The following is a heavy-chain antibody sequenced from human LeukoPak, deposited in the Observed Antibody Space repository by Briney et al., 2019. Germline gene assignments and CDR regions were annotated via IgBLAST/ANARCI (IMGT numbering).Heavy chain of an antibody. J-gene: IGHJ4*02. V-gene: IGHV1-69*06. Sequence: ASVKVSCKASGGTFSSYAISWVRQAPGQGLERMGRIIPIFGTANYAQKFQGRVTITADKSTSTAYMELSSLRSEDTAVYYCATDTWLQLDYWGQGTLVTVSS. CDR2: IIPIFGTA. D-gene: IGHD5-24*01. CDR1: GGTFSSYA. CDR3: ATDTWLQLDY.